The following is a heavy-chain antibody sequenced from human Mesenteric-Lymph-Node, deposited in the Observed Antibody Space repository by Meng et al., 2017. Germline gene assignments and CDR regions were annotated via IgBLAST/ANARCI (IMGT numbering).Heavy chain of an antibody. D-gene: IGHD3-22*01. J-gene: IGHJ3*02. CDR3: AREITMIVVVTVDAFDI. Sequence: GESLKIFCAASGFTFSSYSMNWVRQAPGKGLEWVSSISSSSSYIYYADSVKCRFTISRDNAKNSLYLQMNSLRAADTAVYYCAREITMIVVVTVDAFDIWGQGTMVTVSS. CDR1: GFTFSSYS. CDR2: ISSSSSYI. V-gene: IGHV3-21*01.